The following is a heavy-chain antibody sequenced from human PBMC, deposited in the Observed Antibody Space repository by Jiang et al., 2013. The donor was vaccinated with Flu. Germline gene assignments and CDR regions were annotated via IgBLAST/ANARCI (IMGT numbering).Heavy chain of an antibody. CDR1: GFTFSIYG. CDR2: IWYDGSNK. Sequence: VQLVESGGGVVQPGRSLRLSCAASGFTFSIYGMHWVRQAPGKGLEWVALIWYDGSNKNYADYVKGRFTISRDNSKNTLYLQMNSLRVEDTAVYYCADRGSNWSAFHTWGQGTVVTVSS. V-gene: IGHV3-33*01. D-gene: IGHD1-20*01. J-gene: IGHJ3*02. CDR3: ADRGSNWSAFHT.